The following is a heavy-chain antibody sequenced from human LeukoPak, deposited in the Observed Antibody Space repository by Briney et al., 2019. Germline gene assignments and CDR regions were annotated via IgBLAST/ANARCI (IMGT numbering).Heavy chain of an antibody. J-gene: IGHJ4*02. Sequence: QPGGTLRLSCAASGFTFSSYGMSWVRQAPGKGLEWVSAISGSGGSTYYADSVKGRFTISRDNSKNTLYLQMNSLRAEDTAVYYCAKSRTTMIVVPSEYYLDYWGQGTLVTVSS. D-gene: IGHD3-22*01. CDR1: GFTFSSYG. CDR2: ISGSGGST. CDR3: AKSRTTMIVVPSEYYLDY. V-gene: IGHV3-23*01.